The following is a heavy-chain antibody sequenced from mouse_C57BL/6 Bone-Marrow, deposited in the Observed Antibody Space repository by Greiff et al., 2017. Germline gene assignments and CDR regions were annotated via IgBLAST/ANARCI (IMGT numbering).Heavy chain of an antibody. J-gene: IGHJ2*01. V-gene: IGHV14-4*01. D-gene: IGHD2-4*01. CDR2: IDPENGDT. CDR1: GYNIKDDY. Sequence: VQLKQSGAELVRPGASVKLSCTASGYNIKDDYMHWVKQRPEQGLEWIGWIDPENGDTEYAEKFQGKATITADTSSNTAYLQLSSLTSEDTAVYYCTVFYYDYSYYFDYWGQGTTLTVSS. CDR3: TVFYYDYSYYFDY.